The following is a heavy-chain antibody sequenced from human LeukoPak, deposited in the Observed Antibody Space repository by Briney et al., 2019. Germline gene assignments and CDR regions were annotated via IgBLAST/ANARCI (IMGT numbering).Heavy chain of an antibody. CDR2: IYYSGST. CDR3: ARVLPPGPYRYGYMDV. D-gene: IGHD5-18*01. Sequence: SETLSLTCTVSGGSISSYYWSWIRQPPGKGLEWIGYIYYSGSTNYNPSLKSRVTISVDTSKNQFSLKLSSVTAADTAVYYCARVLPPGPYRYGYMDVWGKGTTVTVSS. V-gene: IGHV4-59*01. CDR1: GGSISSYY. J-gene: IGHJ6*03.